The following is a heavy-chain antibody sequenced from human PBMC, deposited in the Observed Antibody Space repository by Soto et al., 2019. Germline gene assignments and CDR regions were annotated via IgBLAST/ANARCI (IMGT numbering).Heavy chain of an antibody. V-gene: IGHV1-18*01. J-gene: IGHJ6*02. Sequence: GASVKVSCKASGYTFTSYGISWVRQAPGQGLEWMGWISAYNGNTNYAQKLQGRVTMTTDTSTGTAYMELRSLRSDDTAVYYCARDEGGVYYYGVDVWGQGTSVTVSS. CDR1: GYTFTSYG. CDR2: ISAYNGNT. D-gene: IGHD1-26*01. CDR3: ARDEGGVYYYGVDV.